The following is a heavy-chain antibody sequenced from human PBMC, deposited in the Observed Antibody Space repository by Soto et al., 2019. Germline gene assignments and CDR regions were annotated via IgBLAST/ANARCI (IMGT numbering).Heavy chain of an antibody. CDR1: GFTFSSYG. Sequence: PGGSLRLSCAASGFTFSSYGMHWVRQAPGKGLEWVAVISYDGSNKYYADSVKGRFTISRDNSKNTLYLQMNSLRAEDTAVYYCAKEYYDFWSGYCVLDVWGQGTTVTVSS. CDR3: AKEYYDFWSGYCVLDV. V-gene: IGHV3-30*18. J-gene: IGHJ6*02. D-gene: IGHD3-3*01. CDR2: ISYDGSNK.